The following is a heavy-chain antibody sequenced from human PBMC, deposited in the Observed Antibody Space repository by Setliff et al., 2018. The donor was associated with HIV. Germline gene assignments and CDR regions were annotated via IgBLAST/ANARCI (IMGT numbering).Heavy chain of an antibody. CDR1: GGSLTNYY. J-gene: IGHJ6*02. CDR2: IVDSGRA. CDR3: GRVPSCAHSWCYVYYYHYYGMDV. D-gene: IGHD3-16*01. Sequence: SEPLSLTCTVYGGSLTNYYLTWIRHSPGKGLDWIGAIVDSGRATYNPSLQSRVSISLDTSKRQFSLKLSYVTVADSAVYYCGRVPSCAHSWCYVYYYHYYGMDVWGPGTTVTVSS. V-gene: IGHV4-34*12.